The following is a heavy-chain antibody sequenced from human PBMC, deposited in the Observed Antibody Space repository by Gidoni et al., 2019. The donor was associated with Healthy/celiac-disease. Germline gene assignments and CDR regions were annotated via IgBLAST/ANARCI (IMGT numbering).Heavy chain of an antibody. CDR3: AKSYYDSSGYYPNYYYYMDV. CDR2: ISYDGSNK. V-gene: IGHV3-30*18. Sequence: QVQLVESGGGVVQPGRSLRLSCAASGFPFSSYGMHWVRQAPGKGLEWVAVISYDGSNKYYADSVKGRFTISRDNSKNTLYLQMNSLRAEDTAVYYCAKSYYDSSGYYPNYYYYMDVWGKGTTVTVSS. CDR1: GFPFSSYG. D-gene: IGHD3-22*01. J-gene: IGHJ6*03.